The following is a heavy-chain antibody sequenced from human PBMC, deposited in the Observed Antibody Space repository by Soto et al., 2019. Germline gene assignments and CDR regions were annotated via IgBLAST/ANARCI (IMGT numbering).Heavy chain of an antibody. J-gene: IGHJ4*02. V-gene: IGHV3-30*03. D-gene: IGHD2-8*01. CDR1: GFTFSSYA. CDR3: AGGQMVARQPLDN. CDR2: ISIRGGDE. Sequence: QVQLVESGGGVVQPGKSLRLSCAASGFTFSSYAMHWARQAPGKGLEWVTVISIRGGDEYYAESVRGRFTISRDDSKNRRYRKRDGREVEDTALYSGAGGQMVARQPLDNGGRGTLVTVSS.